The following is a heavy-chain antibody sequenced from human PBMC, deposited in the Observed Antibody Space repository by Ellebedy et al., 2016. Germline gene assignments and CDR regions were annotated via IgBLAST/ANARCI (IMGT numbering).Heavy chain of an antibody. Sequence: GESLKISXAASGFTFSSYAMSWVRQAPGKGLEWVSAISGSGGSTYYADSVKGRFTISRDNSKNTLYLQMNSLRAEDTAVYYCARVSGSYYKFGYFDYWGQGTLVTVSS. D-gene: IGHD1-26*01. J-gene: IGHJ4*02. V-gene: IGHV3-23*01. CDR3: ARVSGSYYKFGYFDY. CDR1: GFTFSSYA. CDR2: ISGSGGST.